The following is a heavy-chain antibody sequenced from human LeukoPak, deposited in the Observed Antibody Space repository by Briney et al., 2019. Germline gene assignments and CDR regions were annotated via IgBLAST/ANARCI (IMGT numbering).Heavy chain of an antibody. CDR1: GYTFTGYY. D-gene: IGHD5-12*01. J-gene: IGHJ4*02. V-gene: IGHV1-2*02. Sequence: GASVKVSCKASGYTFTGYYMHWVRQAPGQGLEWMGWINPNSGGTNYAQKFQGRVTMTRDTSTSTVYMELSSLRSEDTAVYYCARGYSGYDYARYYFDYWGQGTLVTVSS. CDR3: ARGYSGYDYARYYFDY. CDR2: INPNSGGT.